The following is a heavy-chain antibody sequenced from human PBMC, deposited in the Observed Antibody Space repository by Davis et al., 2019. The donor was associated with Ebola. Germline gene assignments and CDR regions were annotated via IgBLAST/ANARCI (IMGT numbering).Heavy chain of an antibody. J-gene: IGHJ4*02. CDR1: GGSISSYY. Sequence: SETLSLTCTVSGGSISSYYWSWIRQPPGKGLEWIGEINHSGSTNYNPSLKSRVTISVDTSKNQFSLKLSSVTAADTAVYYCARARGITGTLWFDYWGQGTLVTVSS. D-gene: IGHD1-20*01. CDR2: INHSGST. V-gene: IGHV4-34*01. CDR3: ARARGITGTLWFDY.